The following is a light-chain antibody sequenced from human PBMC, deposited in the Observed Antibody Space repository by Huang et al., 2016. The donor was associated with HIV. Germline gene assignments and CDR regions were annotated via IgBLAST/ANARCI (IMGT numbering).Light chain of an antibody. V-gene: IGKV3-15*01. CDR2: DAS. CDR3: QQYSDWPRT. J-gene: IGKJ3*01. CDR1: QSVSRN. Sequence: EIVMTQSPATLSVSPGERATLSCRASQSVSRNLAWFQQKPGQAPRLLIYDASTRTPGIPARFSGSGSGTDFTLTISSLQSEDFVVYYCQQYSDWPRTFGPGTKVDIK.